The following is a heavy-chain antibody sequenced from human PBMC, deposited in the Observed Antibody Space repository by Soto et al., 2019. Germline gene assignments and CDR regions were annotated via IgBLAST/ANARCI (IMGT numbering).Heavy chain of an antibody. CDR1: GFTFSSYW. Sequence: GGSLRLSCAASGFTFSSYWMSWVRRAPGKGLEWVANIKQDGSEKYYVDSVKGRFTISRDNAKNSLYLQMNSLRAEDTAVYYCARDVLMGSFVEESPHRGGQGTLVTVSS. CDR3: ARDVLMGSFVEESPHR. D-gene: IGHD3-9*01. CDR2: IKQDGSEK. J-gene: IGHJ4*02. V-gene: IGHV3-7*01.